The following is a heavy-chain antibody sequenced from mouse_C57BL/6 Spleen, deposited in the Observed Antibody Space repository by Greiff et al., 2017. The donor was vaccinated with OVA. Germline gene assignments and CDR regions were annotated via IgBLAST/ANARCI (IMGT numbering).Heavy chain of an antibody. CDR2: IYPGSGST. D-gene: IGHD4-1*01. CDR3: ARGGGGNWVYYFDY. CDR1: GYTFTSYW. Sequence: QVQLQQPGAELVKPGASVKMSCKASGYTFTSYWITWVKQRPGQGLEWIGDIYPGSGSTNYNEKFKSKATLTVDTSSSTAYMQLSSLTSEDSAVYYCARGGGGNWVYYFDYWGQGTTLTVSS. J-gene: IGHJ2*01. V-gene: IGHV1-55*01.